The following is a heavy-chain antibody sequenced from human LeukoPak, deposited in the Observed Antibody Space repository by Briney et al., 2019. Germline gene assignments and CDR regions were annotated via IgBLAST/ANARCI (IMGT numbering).Heavy chain of an antibody. CDR1: GFTFSDYY. Sequence: GGSLRLSCAASGFTFSDYYMSWIRQAPGKGLEWVSYISSSGTTIYYADSVKGRFTISRDNAKNSLYLLMNSLRAEDTAVYYCARYRLTIFGVVVVVFDIWGQGTMVTVSS. J-gene: IGHJ3*02. CDR3: ARYRLTIFGVVVVVFDI. D-gene: IGHD3-3*01. CDR2: ISSSGTTI. V-gene: IGHV3-11*01.